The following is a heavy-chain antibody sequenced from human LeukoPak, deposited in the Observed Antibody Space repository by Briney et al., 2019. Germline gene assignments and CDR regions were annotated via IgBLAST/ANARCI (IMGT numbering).Heavy chain of an antibody. CDR2: ISSSSSYI. D-gene: IGHD6-19*01. J-gene: IGHJ4*02. CDR3: DRGEGPRTPIAVAAG. Sequence: GGSLRLSCAASGFTLSSYSMNWVRQAPGKGLEWVSSISSSSSYIYYADSVKGRFTISRDNAKNSLYLQMNSLRAEDTAVYYCDRGEGPRTPIAVAAGWGQGTLVTVSS. V-gene: IGHV3-21*01. CDR1: GFTLSSYS.